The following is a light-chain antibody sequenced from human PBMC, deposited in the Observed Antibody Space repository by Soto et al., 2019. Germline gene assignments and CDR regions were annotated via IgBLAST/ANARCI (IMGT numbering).Light chain of an antibody. CDR1: QSLVYLDGNTY. Sequence: DVVLTQSPLSLPVTFGQPASISCTSSQSLVYLDGNTYLSWIQQRPGQSPRRLIYTVSKRDSGVTDRYRGRGSGTDFTLKISRVEAEDVGVYYYRQCTHWPPDTLGKGTEVYI. CDR3: RQCTHWPPDT. V-gene: IGKV2-30*01. J-gene: IGKJ2*01. CDR2: TVS.